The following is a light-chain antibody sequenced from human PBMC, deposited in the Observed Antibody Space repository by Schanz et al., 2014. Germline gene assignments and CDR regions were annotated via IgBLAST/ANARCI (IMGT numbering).Light chain of an antibody. CDR3: ATWDSSLSAGV. V-gene: IGLV1-51*01. CDR1: SSNIANNY. Sequence: QSVLTQPPSVSAAPGQKVTISCSGSSSNIANNYVSWYQQLPGTAPKLLIYDNNERPSGIPGRFSGSKSGTSATLGITGLQTGDDADYYCATWDSSLSAGVFGGGTKVTVL. CDR2: DNN. J-gene: IGLJ2*01.